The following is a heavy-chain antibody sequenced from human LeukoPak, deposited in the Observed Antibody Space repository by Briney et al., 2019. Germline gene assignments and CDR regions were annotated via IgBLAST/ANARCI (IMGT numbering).Heavy chain of an antibody. CDR1: GGSISSYY. J-gene: IGHJ6*02. CDR2: IYYSGST. D-gene: IGHD2-15*01. V-gene: IGHV4-59*12. CDR3: ARESGYCSGGSCNEPYYYYYGMDV. Sequence: SETLSLTCTVSGGSISSYYWSWIRQPPGKGLEWIGYIYYSGSTNYNPSLKSRVTISVDTSKNQFSLKLSSVTAADTAVYYCARESGYCSGGSCNEPYYYYYGMDVWGQGTTVTVSS.